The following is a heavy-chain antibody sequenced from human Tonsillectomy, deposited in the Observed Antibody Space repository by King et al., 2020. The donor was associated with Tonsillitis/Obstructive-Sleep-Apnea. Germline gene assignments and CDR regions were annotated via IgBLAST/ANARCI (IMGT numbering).Heavy chain of an antibody. J-gene: IGHJ4*02. V-gene: IGHV3-49*04. CDR3: TRGDYYDSSGYYFLFDY. D-gene: IGHD3-22*01. CDR1: GFTFGVYA. CDR2: IRSKAYGGTT. Sequence: VQLVESGGGLVQPGRSLRLSCTASGFTFGVYAMSWVRQAPGKGVEWGGFIRSKAYGGTTEYAASVKGRFTISRDDSKSIAYLQKNSLKTEDTAVYYCTRGDYYDSSGYYFLFDYWGLGTLVTVSS.